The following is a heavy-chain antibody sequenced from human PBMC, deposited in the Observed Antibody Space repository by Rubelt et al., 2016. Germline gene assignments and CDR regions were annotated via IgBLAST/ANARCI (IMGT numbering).Heavy chain of an antibody. D-gene: IGHD4-11*01. Sequence: QLQLQESGPGLVKPSETLSLTCTVSGGSITSTNYYWGWIRQPPGKGLEWIGSIYYTGSTYYNPSLKSRVTLTVDTSKHQFSLKPNSVTAADTAVYYCARDGPTESPCWGQGTLVTVSS. CDR2: IYYTGST. CDR1: GGSITSTNYY. V-gene: IGHV4-39*02. CDR3: ARDGPTESPC. J-gene: IGHJ4*02.